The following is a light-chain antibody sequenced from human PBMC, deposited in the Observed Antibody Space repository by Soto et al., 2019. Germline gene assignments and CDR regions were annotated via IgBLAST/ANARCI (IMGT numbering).Light chain of an antibody. V-gene: IGKV1-9*01. CDR1: QGISSY. CDR2: AAS. CDR3: QQYGSSPIT. Sequence: EIQLPQSPSTLSASIGYRVTVTLRASQGISSYLAWYQQKPGKAPKFLIYAASTLQSGVPSRFTGSGSGTDFTLTISRLEPEDFAVYYCQQYGSSPITFAQRARLEI. J-gene: IGKJ5*01.